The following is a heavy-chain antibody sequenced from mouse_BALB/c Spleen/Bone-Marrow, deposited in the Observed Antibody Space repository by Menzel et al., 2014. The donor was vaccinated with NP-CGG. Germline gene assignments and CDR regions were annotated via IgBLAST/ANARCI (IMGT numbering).Heavy chain of an antibody. D-gene: IGHD2-1*01. CDR2: INPSSGYT. CDR3: ARESYGNWFAY. J-gene: IGHJ3*01. CDR1: GYTFTSYS. V-gene: IGHV1-4*01. Sequence: QVQLQQSGAELARPGASVKMSCKASGYTFTSYSMHWVKQRPGQGLEWIGDINPSSGYTNYNQKFKDKATLTADKSSSTAYMQLSRLTSEDSAVYDCARESYGNWFAYWGQGTLVTVSA.